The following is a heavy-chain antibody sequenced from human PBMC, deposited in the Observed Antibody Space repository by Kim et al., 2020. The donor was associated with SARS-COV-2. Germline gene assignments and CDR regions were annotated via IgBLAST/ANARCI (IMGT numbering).Heavy chain of an antibody. D-gene: IGHD5-18*01. CDR3: AREFVDTVYYFDS. CDR2: INSDASST. V-gene: IGHV3-74*01. CDR1: GFTFSTYW. J-gene: IGHJ4*02. Sequence: GGSLRLSCAASGFTFSTYWMHWVRQAPGKGLVWVSRINSDASSTTYADPVKGRFTISRDNAKNTLYLQMNSLRAEDTAVYFCAREFVDTVYYFDSWGQG.